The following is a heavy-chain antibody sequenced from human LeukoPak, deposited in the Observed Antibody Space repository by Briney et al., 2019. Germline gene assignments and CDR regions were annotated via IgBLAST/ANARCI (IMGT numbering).Heavy chain of an antibody. CDR3: AREIEGSGSYPTDY. V-gene: IGHV3-30*02. CDR2: IRYDGSNK. CDR1: GFTFSSYG. J-gene: IGHJ4*02. Sequence: QPGGSLRLSCAASGFTFSSYGMHWVRQAPGKGLEWVAFIRYDGSNKYYADSVKGRFTITRDNSKNTLYLQMNSLRAEDTAVYYCAREIEGSGSYPTDYWGQGTLVTVSS. D-gene: IGHD3-10*01.